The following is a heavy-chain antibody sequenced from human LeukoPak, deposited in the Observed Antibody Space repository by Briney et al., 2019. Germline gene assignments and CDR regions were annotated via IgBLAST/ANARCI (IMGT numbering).Heavy chain of an antibody. D-gene: IGHD4-17*01. CDR3: AKGNGDHAIHPDY. CDR2: ISGSGGRT. Sequence: GGSLRLSCAASGVTFSSYAMSWVRQAPGKGLEWVSAISGSGGRTYYADSVKGRFTISRDNSKNTLYLQMNSPRADDTAVYYCAKGNGDHAIHPDYWGQGTLVTVSS. J-gene: IGHJ4*02. V-gene: IGHV3-23*01. CDR1: GVTFSSYA.